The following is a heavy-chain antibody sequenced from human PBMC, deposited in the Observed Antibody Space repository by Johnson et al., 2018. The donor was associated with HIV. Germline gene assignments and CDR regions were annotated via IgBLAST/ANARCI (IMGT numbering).Heavy chain of an antibody. CDR2: LSYDGSNK. CDR1: GFTFSDYG. Sequence: QVQLVESGGGVVQPGGSLRLSCTASGFTFSDYGMHWVRQAPGKGLECVAVLSYDGSNKYYAASVKGRFTISRDNSKNTLYLQMNSLRAEDTAVYYCAREMAWEDAFDVWGQGTMITVSS. V-gene: IGHV3-30*19. D-gene: IGHD5-24*01. J-gene: IGHJ3*01. CDR3: AREMAWEDAFDV.